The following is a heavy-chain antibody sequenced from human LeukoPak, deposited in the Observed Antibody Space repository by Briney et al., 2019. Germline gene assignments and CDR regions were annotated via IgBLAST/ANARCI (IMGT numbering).Heavy chain of an antibody. CDR2: MNPNSGNT. CDR1: GYTFITYE. V-gene: IGHV1-8*01. D-gene: IGHD2-2*01. CDR3: ARGSKGSPAALDY. J-gene: IGHJ4*02. Sequence: ASVKVSCKASGYTFITYEINWVRQATGQGLEWMGWMNPNSGNTGYAQKFQGRVTITADESTSTAYMELSSLRSEDTAVYYCARGSKGSPAALDYWGQGTLVTVSS.